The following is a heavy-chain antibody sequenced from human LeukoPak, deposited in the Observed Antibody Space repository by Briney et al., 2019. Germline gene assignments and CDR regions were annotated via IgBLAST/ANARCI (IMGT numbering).Heavy chain of an antibody. V-gene: IGHV3-30*18. Sequence: GGSLRLSCAASGFTFSSYGMHWVRQAPGKGLEWVAVISYDGSNKYYADSVKGRFTISRDNSKNTLYLQMNSLRAEDTAVYYCAKDLGYYDSSGYYWDYWGQGTLVTVSS. D-gene: IGHD3-22*01. CDR2: ISYDGSNK. CDR1: GFTFSSYG. CDR3: AKDLGYYDSSGYYWDY. J-gene: IGHJ4*02.